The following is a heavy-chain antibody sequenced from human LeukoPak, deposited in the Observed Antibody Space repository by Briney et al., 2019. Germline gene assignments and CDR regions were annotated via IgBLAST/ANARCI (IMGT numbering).Heavy chain of an antibody. Sequence: SETLPLTCTVSGGSSSSYYWSWIRQPPGKGLEWIGYIYYSGSTNYNPSLKSRVTISVDASKNQFSLKLSSVTAADTAVYYCARGTTVTTFDYWGQGTLVTVSS. V-gene: IGHV4-59*01. CDR2: IYYSGST. CDR1: GGSSSSYY. CDR3: ARGTTVTTFDY. J-gene: IGHJ4*02. D-gene: IGHD4-17*01.